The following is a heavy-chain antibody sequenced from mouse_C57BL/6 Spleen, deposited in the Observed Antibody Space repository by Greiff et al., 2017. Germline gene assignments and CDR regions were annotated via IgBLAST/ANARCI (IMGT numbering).Heavy chain of an antibody. J-gene: IGHJ1*03. CDR3: AKSHDYGSEDWYFDV. CDR2: ISSGSRPN. D-gene: IGHD1-1*01. V-gene: IGHV5-17*01. Sequence: EVKLVESGGGLVKPGGSLKLSCAASGFTFSDYGMNWVRQAPEKGLEWVAYISSGSRPNYYADTVKGRFTISRDNAKNTRFLQMTSLRSEDTAMYYCAKSHDYGSEDWYFDVWGTGTTVTVAS. CDR1: GFTFSDYG.